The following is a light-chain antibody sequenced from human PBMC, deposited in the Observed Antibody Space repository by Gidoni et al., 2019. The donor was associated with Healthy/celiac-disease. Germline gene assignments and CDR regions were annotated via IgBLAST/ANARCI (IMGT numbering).Light chain of an antibody. CDR3: QQYDNLSWT. Sequence: DIQMTQSPSSLSASVGDRVTITCQASQDISNYLNWYQQKPWKAPKLLIYDASNLETGVPSRFSGSGSGTDFTFTISSLQPEDIATYYCQQYDNLSWTFXQXTKVEIK. CDR2: DAS. J-gene: IGKJ1*01. CDR1: QDISNY. V-gene: IGKV1-33*01.